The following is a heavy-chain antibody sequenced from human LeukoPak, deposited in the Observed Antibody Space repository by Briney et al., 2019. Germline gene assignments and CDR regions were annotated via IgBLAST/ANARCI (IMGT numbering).Heavy chain of an antibody. D-gene: IGHD6-19*01. Sequence: KPSETLSLTCTVSGGSISSGDYYWSWIRQPPGKGLEWIGYIYYSGSTYYNPSLKSRVTISVDTSKNQFSLKLSSVTAADTAVYYCASTGGWYGGYYYYMDVWGKGTTVTVSS. CDR1: GGSISSGDYY. CDR3: ASTGGWYGGYYYYMDV. V-gene: IGHV4-30-4*08. J-gene: IGHJ6*03. CDR2: IYYSGST.